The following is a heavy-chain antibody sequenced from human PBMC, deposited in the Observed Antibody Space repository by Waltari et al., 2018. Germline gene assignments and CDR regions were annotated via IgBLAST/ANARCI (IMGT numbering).Heavy chain of an antibody. CDR1: GGSLSGSSPD. V-gene: IGHV4-39*01. CDR2: IYYSGTT. J-gene: IGHJ4*02. Sequence: QLQLQESGPGLVKPSETLSLTCTVSGGSLSGSSPDWGWIRQPPGKGLEWFGNIYYSGTTYYNPSLKSRVIISVDTSKNQFSLKLSSVTAADTAVYYCARRGDCGNDCYTFDYWGQGTLVTVSS. D-gene: IGHD2-21*01. CDR3: ARRGDCGNDCYTFDY.